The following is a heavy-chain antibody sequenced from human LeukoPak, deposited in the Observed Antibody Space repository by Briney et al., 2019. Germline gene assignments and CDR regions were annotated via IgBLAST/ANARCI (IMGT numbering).Heavy chain of an antibody. J-gene: IGHJ6*02. V-gene: IGHV3-11*01. CDR3: ARRGVLWFGELFYYGMDV. D-gene: IGHD3-10*01. Sequence: GGSLRLSCAASGFTFSSYWMSWIRQAPGKGLEWVSYISSSGSTIYYADSVKGRFTISRDNAKNSLYLQMNSLRAEDTAVYYCARRGVLWFGELFYYGMDVWGQGTTVTVSS. CDR2: ISSSGSTI. CDR1: GFTFSSYW.